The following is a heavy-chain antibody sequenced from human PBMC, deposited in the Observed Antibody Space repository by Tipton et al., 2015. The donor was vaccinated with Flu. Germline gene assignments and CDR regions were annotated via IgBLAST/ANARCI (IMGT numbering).Heavy chain of an antibody. CDR3: ASSYWIRGVTQVDY. Sequence: TLSLTCTVSGGSISTTNYYWGWVRQPPGKGLEWIGNIYYSGSTYYNPSLKSRVTISVDTSKNQFSLKLSPVTAADTAVYYCASSYWIRGVTQVDYWGQGTLVTVSS. V-gene: IGHV4-39*07. CDR2: IYYSGST. D-gene: IGHD3-10*01. J-gene: IGHJ4*02. CDR1: GGSISTTNYY.